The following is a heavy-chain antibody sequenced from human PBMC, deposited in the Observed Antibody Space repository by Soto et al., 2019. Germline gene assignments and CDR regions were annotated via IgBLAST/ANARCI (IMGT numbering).Heavy chain of an antibody. V-gene: IGHV3-30*18. CDR1: GFTFSSYG. J-gene: IGHJ6*02. CDR3: AKADYGDYGYYYYGMDV. CDR2: ISYDGSNK. Sequence: EGSLRLSCAASGFTFSSYGMHWVRQAPGKGLEWVAVISYDGSNKYYADSVKGRFTISRDNSKNTLYLQMNSLRAEDTAVYYCAKADYGDYGYYYYGMDVWGQGTLVTVSS. D-gene: IGHD4-17*01.